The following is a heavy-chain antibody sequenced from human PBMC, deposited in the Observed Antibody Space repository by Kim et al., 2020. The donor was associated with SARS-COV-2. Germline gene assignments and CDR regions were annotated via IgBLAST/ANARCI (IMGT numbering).Heavy chain of an antibody. D-gene: IGHD4-4*01. J-gene: IGHJ4*02. CDR1: GYTFTSYY. V-gene: IGHV1-46*01. CDR3: ASSPPNTVTTFDDY. CDR2: INPSGVST. Sequence: ASVKVSCKASGYTFTSYYMYWVRQAPGQGLEWMGIINPSGVSTSYAQKFQGRVTMTRDTSTSTVYMELSSLRSEDTAVYYCASSPPNTVTTFDDYWGQGTLVTVSS.